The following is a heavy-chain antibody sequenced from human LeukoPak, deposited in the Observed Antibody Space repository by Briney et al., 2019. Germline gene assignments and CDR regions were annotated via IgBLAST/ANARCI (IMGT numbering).Heavy chain of an antibody. D-gene: IGHD6-6*01. Sequence: GGSLRLSCAASGFTFSSYGMHWVRQAPGKGLEWVSSISSSSYIYYADSVKGRFTISRDNAKNSLYLRMNSLRAEDTAVYYCARDRLEYSSSSGFDYWGQGTLVTVSS. CDR3: ARDRLEYSSSSGFDY. V-gene: IGHV3-21*01. CDR2: ISSSSYI. CDR1: GFTFSSYG. J-gene: IGHJ4*02.